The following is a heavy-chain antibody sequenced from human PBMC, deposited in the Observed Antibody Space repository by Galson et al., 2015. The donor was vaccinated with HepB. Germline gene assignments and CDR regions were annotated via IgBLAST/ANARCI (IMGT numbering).Heavy chain of an antibody. CDR2: IYYSGTT. D-gene: IGHD2-2*01. V-gene: IGHV4-31*03. CDR1: GGSISSGGYY. Sequence: LSLTCTVSGGSISSGGYYWNWIRQHPGKGLEWIGYIYYSGTTYYNPSLKSRVTISRDTSKNQFSLKLTSVTAADTAVYYCARAGPDIVVEPAATHFDFWGQGTLVTVSS. J-gene: IGHJ4*02. CDR3: ARAGPDIVVEPAATHFDF.